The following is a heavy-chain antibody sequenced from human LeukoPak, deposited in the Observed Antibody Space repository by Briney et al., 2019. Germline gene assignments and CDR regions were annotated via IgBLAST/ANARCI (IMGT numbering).Heavy chain of an antibody. Sequence: GGSLRLSCAASGFTFSSYAMSWVRQAPGKGLEWVSAISGSGGSTYYADSVKGRFTISRDNSKNTLYLQMNSLRAEDTAVYYCAKDRGVVPAAIGNWFDPWGQGTLVTVSS. J-gene: IGHJ5*02. D-gene: IGHD2-2*01. CDR3: AKDRGVVPAAIGNWFDP. V-gene: IGHV3-23*01. CDR2: ISGSGGST. CDR1: GFTFSSYA.